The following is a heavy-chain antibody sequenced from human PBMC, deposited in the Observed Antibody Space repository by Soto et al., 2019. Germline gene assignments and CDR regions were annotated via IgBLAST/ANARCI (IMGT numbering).Heavy chain of an antibody. J-gene: IGHJ4*02. CDR3: ARGRYTYGPDS. V-gene: IGHV4-59*12. Sequence: PSETLSLTCTVSGGSISSYYWSWIRQPPGKGLEWIGYIYYSGTAIYNPSLKSRVTISLDMSKKQFSLNLSSVTAADTAVYYCARGRYTYGPDSWGQGTLVTVSS. CDR1: GGSISSYY. CDR2: IYYSGTA. D-gene: IGHD5-18*01.